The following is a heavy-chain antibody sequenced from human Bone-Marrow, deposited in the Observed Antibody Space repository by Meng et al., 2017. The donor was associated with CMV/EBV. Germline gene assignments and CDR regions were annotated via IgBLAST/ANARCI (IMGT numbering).Heavy chain of an antibody. V-gene: IGHV4-59*12. D-gene: IGHD4-11*01. Sequence: SETLSLTCTVSGGSISSYYWSWIRQPPGKGLEWIGSIYYSGSTYYNPSLKSRVTISVDTSKNQFSLKLSSVTAADTAVYYCARDYSNYVFDYYHGMDVWGQGTTVTVSS. CDR1: GGSISSYY. CDR3: ARDYSNYVFDYYHGMDV. J-gene: IGHJ6*02. CDR2: IYYSGST.